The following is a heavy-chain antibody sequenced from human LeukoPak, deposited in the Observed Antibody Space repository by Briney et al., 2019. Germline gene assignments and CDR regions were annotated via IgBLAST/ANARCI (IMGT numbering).Heavy chain of an antibody. D-gene: IGHD6-19*01. CDR1: GFTFSSYS. V-gene: IGHV3-21*01. J-gene: IGHJ4*02. CDR3: ARESVAGHTDY. CDR2: ISSSSSYI. Sequence: PGGSLRLSCAASGFTFSSYSMNWVRQAPGKGLEWVSSISSSSSYIYYADSVKGRFTISRDNAKNSLYLRMNSLRAEDTAVYYCARESVAGHTDYWGQGTLVTVSS.